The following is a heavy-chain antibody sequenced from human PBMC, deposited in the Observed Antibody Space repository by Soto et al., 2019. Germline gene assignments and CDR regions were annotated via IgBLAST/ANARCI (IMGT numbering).Heavy chain of an antibody. CDR3: AREGFYYYYGMDV. CDR2: ISSSSSTI. J-gene: IGHJ6*02. CDR1: GFTFSSYS. V-gene: IGHV3-48*01. Sequence: EVQLVESGGGLVQPGGSLRLSCAASGFTFSSYSMNWVRQAPGKGLEWVSYISSSSSTIYYADSVKGRFTISRGNAKNSLYLQMNSLRAEDTAVYYCAREGFYYYYGMDVWGQGTTVTVSS.